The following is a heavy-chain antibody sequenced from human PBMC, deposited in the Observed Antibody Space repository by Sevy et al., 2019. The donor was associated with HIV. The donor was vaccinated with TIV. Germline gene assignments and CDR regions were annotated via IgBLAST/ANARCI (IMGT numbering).Heavy chain of an antibody. Sequence: GGSLRLSCAASGFTVSSNYMSWVRQAPGKGLEWVSVIYSGGSTYYADSVKGRFTISRDNSKNTLYLQMNSLRAEDTAMYYCARGLVAASWFDPWGQGTLVTVSS. D-gene: IGHD2-15*01. CDR1: GFTVSSNY. J-gene: IGHJ5*02. CDR2: IYSGGST. CDR3: ARGLVAASWFDP. V-gene: IGHV3-53*01.